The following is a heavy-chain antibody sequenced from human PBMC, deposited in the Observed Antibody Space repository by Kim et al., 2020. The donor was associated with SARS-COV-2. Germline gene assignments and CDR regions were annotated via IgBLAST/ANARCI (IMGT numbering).Heavy chain of an antibody. CDR3: AREGYYDSSGYYRNNAFDI. CDR1: RGSISSYS. V-gene: IGHV4-59*01. Sequence: SETLSLTCTVSRGSISSYSWSWIRQPPGKGLEWIGYIYYSGSTNYNPSLKSRVTISVDTSKKHVSLKLSSVTAADTAVYYCAREGYYDSSGYYRNNAFDIWGQGTMVTVSS. D-gene: IGHD3-22*01. CDR2: IYYSGST. J-gene: IGHJ3*02.